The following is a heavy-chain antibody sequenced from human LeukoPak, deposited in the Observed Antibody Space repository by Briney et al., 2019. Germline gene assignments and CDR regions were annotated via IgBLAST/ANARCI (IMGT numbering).Heavy chain of an antibody. Sequence: GGSLRLSCAASGFTFSSYAMSWVRQAPGKGLEWVSAISGSGGSTYYADSVKGRFTISRDNSKNTLYLQMNSLRAEDTAVYYCAKTGSGSYVGVMLDYYMDVWGKGTTVTVSS. CDR1: GFTFSSYA. CDR3: AKTGSGSYVGVMLDYYMDV. J-gene: IGHJ6*03. V-gene: IGHV3-23*01. CDR2: ISGSGGST. D-gene: IGHD3-10*01.